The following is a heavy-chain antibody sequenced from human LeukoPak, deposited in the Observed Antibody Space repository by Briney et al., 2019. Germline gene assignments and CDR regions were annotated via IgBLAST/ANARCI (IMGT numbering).Heavy chain of an antibody. CDR1: GFTFSSYA. CDR2: LKSKTDGGTT. J-gene: IGHJ1*01. V-gene: IGHV3-15*01. D-gene: IGHD2-2*01. CDR3: ATDRYCSSNNCREYFQH. Sequence: PGGSLRLSCAASGFTFSSYAMSWVRQAPGKGLEWVGRLKSKTDGGTTDYAAPVKGRFTISRDDSKNTLYLQMNGLKTEDTAVYYCATDRYCSSNNCREYFQHWGQGTLVTVSS.